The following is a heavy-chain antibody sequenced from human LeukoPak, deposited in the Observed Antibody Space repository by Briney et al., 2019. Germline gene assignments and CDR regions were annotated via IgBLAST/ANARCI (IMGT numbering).Heavy chain of an antibody. D-gene: IGHD2-8*02. CDR1: GFTFSSYG. Sequence: PGGSLRLSCAASGFTFSSYGMHWVRQAPGKGLEWVAVISYDGSNKYYADSVKGRFTISRDNSKNTLYLQMNSLRAEDTAVYYCARDPWWRNYYYYGMDVWGQGTTVTVSS. J-gene: IGHJ6*02. CDR3: ARDPWWRNYYYYGMDV. V-gene: IGHV3-30*03. CDR2: ISYDGSNK.